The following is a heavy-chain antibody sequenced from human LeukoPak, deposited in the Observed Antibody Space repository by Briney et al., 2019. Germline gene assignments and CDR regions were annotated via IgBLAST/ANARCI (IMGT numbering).Heavy chain of an antibody. Sequence: TGGSLGLSCAASGFTFSSYSMNWVRQAPGKGLEWVSYISSSSSTIYYADSVKGRFTISRDNAKNSLYLQMNSLRAEDTAVYYCARGAMTGAFDIWGQGTMVTVSS. V-gene: IGHV3-48*01. CDR2: ISSSSSTI. D-gene: IGHD1-14*01. CDR3: ARGAMTGAFDI. CDR1: GFTFSSYS. J-gene: IGHJ3*02.